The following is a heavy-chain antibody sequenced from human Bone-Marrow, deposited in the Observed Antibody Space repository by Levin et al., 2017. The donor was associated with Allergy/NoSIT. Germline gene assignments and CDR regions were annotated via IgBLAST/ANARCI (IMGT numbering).Heavy chain of an antibody. D-gene: IGHD3-22*01. CDR3: AREYYYDDSAGGFDL. Sequence: GASVKVSCKASGYTFTDHYINWVRQAPGQGLEWMGWLNPNSGGSKYAQRLQGRVTMTRDTSVTTAYMELSGLTSDDTAFYFCAREYYYDDSAGGFDLWGRGTLVLVSS. CDR2: LNPNSGGS. J-gene: IGHJ2*01. V-gene: IGHV1-2*02. CDR1: GYTFTDHY.